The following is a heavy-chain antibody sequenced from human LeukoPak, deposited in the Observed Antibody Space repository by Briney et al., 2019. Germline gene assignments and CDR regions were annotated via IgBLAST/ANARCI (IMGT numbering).Heavy chain of an antibody. CDR1: GYTFTSYG. Sequence: GASVKVSCKASGYTFTSYGISWVRQAPGQGLEWMGWINPNSGDTNFSEEFQGRVTMTRDASLSTAYMELRRLRSGDTAVYFCARDAWSAYYYNAGNLNWFDPWGQGTLVTVSS. CDR2: INPNSGDT. D-gene: IGHD3-10*01. V-gene: IGHV1-2*02. CDR3: ARDAWSAYYYNAGNLNWFDP. J-gene: IGHJ5*02.